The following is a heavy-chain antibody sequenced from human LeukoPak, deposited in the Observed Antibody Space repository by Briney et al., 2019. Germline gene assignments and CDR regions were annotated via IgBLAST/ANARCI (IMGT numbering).Heavy chain of an antibody. CDR1: GFTFSSYS. D-gene: IGHD6-19*01. V-gene: IGHV3-48*01. J-gene: IGHJ4*02. CDR3: ARVGDSSGWQYYLDY. Sequence: PGGSLRLSYAASGFTFSSYSMNWVRQAPGKGLEWVSYISSSSSTIYYADSVKGRLTISRDNAKNSLYLQMNSLRAEDTAVYYCARVGDSSGWQYYLDYWGQGTLVTVSS. CDR2: ISSSSSTI.